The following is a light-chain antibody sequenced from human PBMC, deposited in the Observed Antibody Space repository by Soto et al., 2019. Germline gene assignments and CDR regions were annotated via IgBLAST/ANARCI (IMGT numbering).Light chain of an antibody. J-gene: IGKJ4*01. Sequence: DIRMTQSPSSVSASLGDRVTITCRASQYIGTSLAWYQQRPGEATKLRIYGAYRLHVGVPSRFTASGSGTDFTRTITSLQPEDFGIYLCQQTHDLPRTFGLGTKVEF. CDR1: QYIGTS. V-gene: IGKV1-12*01. CDR2: GAY. CDR3: QQTHDLPRT.